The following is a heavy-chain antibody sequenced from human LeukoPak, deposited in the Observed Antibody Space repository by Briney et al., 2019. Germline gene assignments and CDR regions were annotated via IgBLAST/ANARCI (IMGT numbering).Heavy chain of an antibody. Sequence: GGSLRLSCAASGFTFSSYAMHWVRQAPVKGLEWVAVISYDGSNKYYADSVKGRFTISRDNSKNTLYLQMNSLRAEDTAVYYCARDRDYYDSSGLDYWGQGTLVTVSS. V-gene: IGHV3-30-3*01. CDR2: ISYDGSNK. CDR1: GFTFSSYA. J-gene: IGHJ4*02. D-gene: IGHD3-22*01. CDR3: ARDRDYYDSSGLDY.